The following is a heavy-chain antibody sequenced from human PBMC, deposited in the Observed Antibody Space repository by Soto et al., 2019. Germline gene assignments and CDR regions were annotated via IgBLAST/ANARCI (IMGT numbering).Heavy chain of an antibody. CDR2: ISGSGGST. D-gene: IGHD3-22*01. CDR3: AKTTVNDNSSGSKLPPFDY. CDR1: GFTFSSYA. V-gene: IGHV3-23*01. Sequence: GGSLRLSCAASGFTFSSYAMSWVRQAPGKGLEWVSAISGSGGSTYYADSVKGRFTISRDNSKNTLYLQMNSLRAEDTAVYYCAKTTVNDNSSGSKLPPFDYWGQGTLVTVSS. J-gene: IGHJ4*02.